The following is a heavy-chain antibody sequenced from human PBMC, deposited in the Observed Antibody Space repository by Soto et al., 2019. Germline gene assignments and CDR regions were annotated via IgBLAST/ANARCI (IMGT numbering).Heavy chain of an antibody. Sequence: EVQLVESGGGLVQPGRSLRLSCAASGFTFDDYAMHWVRQVPGKGLEWVSGINWNSGSIGYGDSVKGRFAISRDNAKNSLHLQMNGLRAEDTAFYYCLKDESINWYSGHFRHWGQGTLVNVSS. CDR1: GFTFDDYA. J-gene: IGHJ1*01. CDR3: LKDESINWYSGHFRH. D-gene: IGHD6-13*01. V-gene: IGHV3-9*01. CDR2: INWNSGSI.